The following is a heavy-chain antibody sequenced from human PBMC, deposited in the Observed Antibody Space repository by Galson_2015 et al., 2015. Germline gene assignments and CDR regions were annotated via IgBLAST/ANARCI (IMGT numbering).Heavy chain of an antibody. V-gene: IGHV4-39*01. CDR3: ASYYSSSWNWGMGYFVY. CDR2: VYYTGGT. CDR1: SASISISSATYY. D-gene: IGHD1-7*01. J-gene: IGHJ4*02. Sequence: ETLSLTCTVSSASISISSATYYWGWIRQPPGKGLEWIGSVYYTGGTYYTPSLKSRVTVSMDPSKDQFSLKLSSVTAADTAVYFCASYYSSSWNWGMGYFVYWVQGRLVTVSS.